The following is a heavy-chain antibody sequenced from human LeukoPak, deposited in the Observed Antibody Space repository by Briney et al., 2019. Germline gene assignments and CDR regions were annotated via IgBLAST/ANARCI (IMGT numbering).Heavy chain of an antibody. CDR2: ITYDGSNK. CDR3: ARGPERTGVGTRYYYDMDV. Sequence: GGSLRLSCAASGFTFSSYAMHWVRQAPGKGLEWVAVITYDGSNKYYADSVKGRFTISRDNSKNTLYLQMNSLRAEDTAVYYCARGPERTGVGTRYYYDMDVWGQGTTVTVSS. D-gene: IGHD2-8*01. V-gene: IGHV3-30-3*01. CDR1: GFTFSSYA. J-gene: IGHJ6*02.